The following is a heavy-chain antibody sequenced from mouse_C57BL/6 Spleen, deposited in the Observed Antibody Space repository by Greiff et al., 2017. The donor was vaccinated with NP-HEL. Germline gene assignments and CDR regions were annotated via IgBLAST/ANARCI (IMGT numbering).Heavy chain of an antibody. V-gene: IGHV1-55*01. J-gene: IGHJ2*01. CDR1: GYTFTSYW. CDR2: IYPGSGST. CDR3: ARFTTVYDY. D-gene: IGHD1-1*01. Sequence: QVHVKQPGAELVKPGASVKMSCKASGYTFTSYWITWVKQRPGQGLEWIGDIYPGSGSTNYNEKFKSKATLTVDTSSSTAYMQLSSLTSEDSAVYYCARFTTVYDYWGQGTTLTVSS.